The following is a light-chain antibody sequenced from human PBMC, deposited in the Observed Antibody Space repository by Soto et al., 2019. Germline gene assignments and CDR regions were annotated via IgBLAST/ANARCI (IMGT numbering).Light chain of an antibody. CDR1: QGISTY. V-gene: IGKV1-16*01. Sequence: DIQLTQSPSFLSASVGDRVTITCRASQGISTYLAWFQQKPGKARKSLIYRASTSQSGVPSRFSGSGSGTDFTLTISSLQPEDFATYYCQQYHTYPRTFGHGTKVDIK. J-gene: IGKJ1*01. CDR3: QQYHTYPRT. CDR2: RAS.